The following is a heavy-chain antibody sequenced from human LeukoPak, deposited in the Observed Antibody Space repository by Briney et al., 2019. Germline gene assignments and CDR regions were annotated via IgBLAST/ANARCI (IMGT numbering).Heavy chain of an antibody. CDR3: ARAVASTGSKGYSYYMDV. CDR1: GYTFTSHD. D-gene: IGHD1-1*01. CDR2: NNPISGNR. Sequence: ASLKVSCEASGYTFTSHDINWVRQATGQGLEWMGWNNPISGNRDYAQRFQGRVTMTMDTSIGTAYMEVSSLRSDDTAVYYCARAVASTGSKGYSYYMDVWGTGTTVTVSS. J-gene: IGHJ6*03. V-gene: IGHV1-8*01.